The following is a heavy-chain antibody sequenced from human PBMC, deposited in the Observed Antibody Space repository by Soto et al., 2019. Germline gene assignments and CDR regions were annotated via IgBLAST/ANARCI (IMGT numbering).Heavy chain of an antibody. CDR1: GYPFTHYG. CDR2: ISPFNGNT. CDR3: ARDQSFDRTYYYGIDV. J-gene: IGHJ6*02. V-gene: IGHV1-18*01. D-gene: IGHD3-16*01. Sequence: QVPLVQSGAEVKKPGASVRVSCKSSGYPFTHYGITWIRQAPGQGLEWMGWISPFNGNTNYGQTLQGRVTLTTETSTSTVYMELRSLTSDDTAVYYCARDQSFDRTYYYGIDVWGQGTTVTVSS.